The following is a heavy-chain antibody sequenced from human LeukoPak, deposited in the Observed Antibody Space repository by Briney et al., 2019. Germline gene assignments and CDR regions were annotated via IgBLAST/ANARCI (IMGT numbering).Heavy chain of an antibody. J-gene: IGHJ3*02. CDR1: GFTFSSYA. Sequence: GGSLRLSCAASGFTFSSYAMTWVRQAPGKGLEWVSSISGSGGSTQYAASVQGRFTISRDNSKNTLYLQMNSLRAEDTAVYYCAKDPNGDYIGAFDIWGQGTMVTVSS. CDR3: AKDPNGDYIGAFDI. CDR2: ISGSGGST. D-gene: IGHD4-17*01. V-gene: IGHV3-23*01.